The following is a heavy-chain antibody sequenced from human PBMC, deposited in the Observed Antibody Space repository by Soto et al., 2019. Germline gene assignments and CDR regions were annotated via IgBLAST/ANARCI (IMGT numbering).Heavy chain of an antibody. CDR2: IYSGGSA. Sequence: EVPLVESGGGLVQPGGSLRLSCAASGFTVSSNYMSWVRQAPGKGLEWVSVIYSGGSAYYADSVKGRFTISRDNSKNMHYFQMNRLRAEETAVYYCARHGYSYGGGYFDYWGQGTLVTVSS. CDR1: GFTVSSNY. J-gene: IGHJ4*02. D-gene: IGHD5-18*01. CDR3: ARHGYSYGGGYFDY. V-gene: IGHV3-66*04.